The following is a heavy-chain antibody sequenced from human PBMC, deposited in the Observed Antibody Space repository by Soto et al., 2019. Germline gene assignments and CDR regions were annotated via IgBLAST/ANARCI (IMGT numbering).Heavy chain of an antibody. Sequence: SETLSLTCSVSNGSISGFYWTWIRQPPGKILEWIGYIHYSGRTDYNPSLTSRATMSVDTSKNQFSLNLKSITAADTALGYCVRVGVGIGNRFDSWGPGTLVTVSS. V-gene: IGHV4-59*12. D-gene: IGHD1-26*01. J-gene: IGHJ4*02. CDR3: VRVGVGIGNRFDS. CDR1: NGSISGFY. CDR2: IHYSGRT.